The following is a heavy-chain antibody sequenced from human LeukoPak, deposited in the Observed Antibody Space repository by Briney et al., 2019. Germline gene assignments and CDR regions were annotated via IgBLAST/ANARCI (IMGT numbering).Heavy chain of an antibody. CDR2: INPNSGGT. CDR3: ARDQTSGYYYMYYFDY. CDR1: GYTFTGYY. J-gene: IGHJ4*02. V-gene: IGHV1-2*02. D-gene: IGHD3-22*01. Sequence: KVPCKASGYTFTGYYMHWVRQAPGQGLEWMGWINPNSGGTNYAQKFQGRVTMTRDTSISTAYMELSRLRSDDTAVYYCARDQTSGYYYMYYFDYWGQGTLVTVSS.